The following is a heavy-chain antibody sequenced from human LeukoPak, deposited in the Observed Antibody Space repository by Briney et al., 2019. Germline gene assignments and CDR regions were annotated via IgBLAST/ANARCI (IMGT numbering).Heavy chain of an antibody. CDR3: TRLKRSAPNWFDF. V-gene: IGHV3-7*01. CDR2: IKQDGSEK. J-gene: IGHJ5*01. Sequence: PGGSLRLSCAASGFTLSSYWMSWVRQAPGKGLEWVANIKQDGSEKYYVGSVKGRFTISRDNAKNSLYLQMNSLRAEDTAVYYCTRLKRSAPNWFDFWGQGTLVTVSP. CDR1: GFTLSSYW.